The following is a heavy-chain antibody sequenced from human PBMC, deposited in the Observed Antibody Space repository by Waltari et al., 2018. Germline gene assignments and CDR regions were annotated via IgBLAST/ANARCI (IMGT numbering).Heavy chain of an antibody. V-gene: IGHV1-69*01. D-gene: IGHD2-2*01. CDR2: IIPIFGTA. CDR1: GGTFSSYA. Sequence: QVQLVQSGAEVKKPGSSVKVSCKASGGTFSSYAISWVRQAPGQGLEWMGGIIPIFGTANYAQKFQGRVTITADESTSTAYMELSSLRSEDTAVYYCARDGEYQLPEGPYYYYYMDVWGKGTTVTVSS. J-gene: IGHJ6*03. CDR3: ARDGEYQLPEGPYYYYYMDV.